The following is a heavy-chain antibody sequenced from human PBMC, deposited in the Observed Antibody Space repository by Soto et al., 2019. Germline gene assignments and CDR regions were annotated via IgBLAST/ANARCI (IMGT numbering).Heavy chain of an antibody. CDR3: ARERGLDTPFYYYGIEV. V-gene: IGHV1-18*04. Sequence: ASVKVSCKASGYTFTNYGFSWVRQAPGQGPEWVGWISASNGNTNYGQKVKSRVIMTTDTSTSTAYMELRGLSFDDTAVYYCARERGLDTPFYYYGIEVWGQGTTLTAP. CDR1: GYTFTNYG. D-gene: IGHD4-17*01. J-gene: IGHJ6*02. CDR2: ISASNGNT.